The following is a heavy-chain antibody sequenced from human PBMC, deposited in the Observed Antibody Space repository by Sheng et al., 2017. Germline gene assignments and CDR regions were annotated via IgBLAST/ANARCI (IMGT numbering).Heavy chain of an antibody. CDR2: ITGGGTTT. J-gene: IGHJ5*02. CDR3: AKRGIAISWFDP. V-gene: IGHV3-23*04. D-gene: IGHD2-21*01. Sequence: EVQLVESGGDLAHPGGTLRLSCAASGFTFSDYGMYWVRQAPGKGLEWVSGITGGGTTTYYADSVKGRFTISRYNSKNTLYLQMNSLRVEDTAIYYCAKRGIAISWFDPWGQGTLVTVS. CDR1: GFTFSDYG.